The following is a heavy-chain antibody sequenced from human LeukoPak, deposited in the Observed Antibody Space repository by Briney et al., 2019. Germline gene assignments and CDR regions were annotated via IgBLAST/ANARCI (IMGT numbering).Heavy chain of an antibody. CDR1: GFTFDDYA. D-gene: IGHD1-26*01. CDR2: ISWNSGSI. V-gene: IGHV3-9*03. Sequence: GRSLRLSCAASGFTFDDYAMHWVRHAPGKGLEWVSGISWNSGSIGYADSVRGRFTISRDNAKNSLYLQMNSLRAEDMALYYCAKGSQWELMSYFDYWGQGTLVTVSS. J-gene: IGHJ4*02. CDR3: AKGSQWELMSYFDY.